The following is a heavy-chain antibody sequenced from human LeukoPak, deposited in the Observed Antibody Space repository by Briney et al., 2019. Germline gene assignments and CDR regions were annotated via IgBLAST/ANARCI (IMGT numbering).Heavy chain of an antibody. CDR3: ARALGFDY. D-gene: IGHD3-16*01. J-gene: IGHJ4*02. Sequence: PGGSLRLSCAASGFTFSNYGMHWVRQAPGKGLEWVAVSSYDEGKEYYADSVKGRFTISRDNAKNSLYLQMNSLRAEDTAVYYCARALGFDYWGQGTLVTVSS. CDR1: GFTFSNYG. CDR2: SSYDEGKE. V-gene: IGHV3-30*03.